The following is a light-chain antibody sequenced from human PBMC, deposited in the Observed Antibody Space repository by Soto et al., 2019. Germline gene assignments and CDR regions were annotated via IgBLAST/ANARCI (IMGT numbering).Light chain of an antibody. J-gene: IGKJ1*01. CDR1: QSVSSSY. Sequence: EIVLTQSPGTLSLCPGERATLSCRASQSVSSSYLAWYQHKPGQAPRLLIYGASSRATGIPDRFSGSGSGTDFTLTISRLEPEDFAVYYCQQFGSSPQTFGQGTKVEI. V-gene: IGKV3-20*01. CDR2: GAS. CDR3: QQFGSSPQT.